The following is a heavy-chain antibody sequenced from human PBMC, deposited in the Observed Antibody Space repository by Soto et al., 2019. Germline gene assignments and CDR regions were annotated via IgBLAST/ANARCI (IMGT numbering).Heavy chain of an antibody. J-gene: IGHJ4*02. CDR2: INPSGRNT. V-gene: IGHV1-46*01. CDR3: GGTKGWLGFLGGFDY. Sequence: ASVKVSCKASGYTFSNDYIHWVRQAPGQAIEWMGIINPSGRNTGYAQKFQGRVTMTRDTSTSKVYMELSSLRPEDTATYFCGGTKGWLGFLGGFDYWGPGTLVTVSS. CDR1: GYTFSNDY. D-gene: IGHD3-3*01.